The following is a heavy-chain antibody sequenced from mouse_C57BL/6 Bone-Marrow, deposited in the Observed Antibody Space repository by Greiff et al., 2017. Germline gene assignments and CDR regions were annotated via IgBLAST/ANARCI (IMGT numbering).Heavy chain of an antibody. CDR2: IWSGGST. J-gene: IGHJ3*01. CDR1: GFSLTSYG. CDR3: ARNWDGSSPFAY. Sequence: VKLQESGPGLVQPSQSLSITCTVSGFSLTSYGVHWVRQSPGKGLEWLGVIWSGGSTDYNAAFISRLSISKDNSKSQVFFKMNSLQADDTAIYYCARNWDGSSPFAYWGQGTLVTVSA. D-gene: IGHD1-1*01. V-gene: IGHV2-2*01.